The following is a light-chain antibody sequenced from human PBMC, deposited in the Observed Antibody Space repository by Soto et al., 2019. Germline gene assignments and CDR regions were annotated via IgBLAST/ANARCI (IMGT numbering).Light chain of an antibody. CDR3: QQYGSPGK. Sequence: VLWRSPGTLYLSTEQRSTLSCRASQSVSNNYLAWYQQKPGQAPRLRIYGASNRATGIPDRFSGSGSGTDFTLTISRLEPEDFAVYYCQQYGSPGKFGQGTKVDI. J-gene: IGKJ1*01. CDR1: QSVSNNY. CDR2: GAS. V-gene: IGKV3-20*01.